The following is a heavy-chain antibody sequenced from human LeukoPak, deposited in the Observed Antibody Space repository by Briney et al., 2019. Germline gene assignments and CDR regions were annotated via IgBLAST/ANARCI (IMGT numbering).Heavy chain of an antibody. D-gene: IGHD6-13*01. CDR3: ATRYSSSSYYFDY. J-gene: IGHJ4*02. Sequence: GASVKVSCKASGGTFISYTISWVRQAPGQGLEWMGRIIPLLGIANYAQKFQGRVTITADKSTSTAYMELSSLRSEDTAVYYYATRYSSSSYYFDYWGQGTLVTVSS. V-gene: IGHV1-69*02. CDR1: GGTFISYT. CDR2: IIPLLGIA.